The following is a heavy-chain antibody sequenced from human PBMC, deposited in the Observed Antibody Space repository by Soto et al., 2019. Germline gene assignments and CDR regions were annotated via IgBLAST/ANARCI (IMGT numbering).Heavy chain of an antibody. CDR3: ARAGGRSSWYADY. J-gene: IGHJ4*02. Sequence: GGSLRLSCAASGFTFSSYGMHWVRQAPGKGLEWVAVIWYDGSNKYYADSVKGRFTISRDNSKNTLYLQMNSLRAEDTAVYYCARAGGRSSWYADYWGQGTRVTVSA. V-gene: IGHV3-33*01. CDR2: IWYDGSNK. CDR1: GFTFSSYG. D-gene: IGHD6-13*01.